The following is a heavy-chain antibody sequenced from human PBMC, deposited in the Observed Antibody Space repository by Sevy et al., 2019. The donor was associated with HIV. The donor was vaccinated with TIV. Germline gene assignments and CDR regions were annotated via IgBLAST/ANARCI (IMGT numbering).Heavy chain of an antibody. D-gene: IGHD1-26*01. V-gene: IGHV3-30-3*01. CDR3: ARDESVGATEGMFDY. CDR1: GFTFSSYA. J-gene: IGHJ4*02. CDR2: ISYDGSNK. Sequence: GGSLRLSCAASGFTFSSYAMHWVGQAPGKGLEWVAVISYDGSNKYYADSVKGRFTISRDNSKNTLYLQMNSLRAEDTAVYYCARDESVGATEGMFDYWGQGTLVTVSS.